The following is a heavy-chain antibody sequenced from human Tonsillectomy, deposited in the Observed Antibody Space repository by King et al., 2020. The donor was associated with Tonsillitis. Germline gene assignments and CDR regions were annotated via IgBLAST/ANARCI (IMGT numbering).Heavy chain of an antibody. CDR2: IDRDGSVT. Sequence: DVQLVESGGGLVPPGGSLRLSCATSGFTFSRHWMHWVRHAPGTGRVWVARIDRDGSVTLSADSVRGRLTISRDNVKNTLYLQMNGLRAEDTAVYYCARDGDGPITFDYWGQGTLVTVSS. V-gene: IGHV3-74*01. J-gene: IGHJ4*02. CDR3: ARDGDGPITFDY. CDR1: GFTFSRHW. D-gene: IGHD3-3*01.